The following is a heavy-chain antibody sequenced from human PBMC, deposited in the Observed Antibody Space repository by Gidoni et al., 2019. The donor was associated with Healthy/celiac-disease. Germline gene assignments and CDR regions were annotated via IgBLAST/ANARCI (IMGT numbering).Heavy chain of an antibody. Sequence: QVQLVESGGGVVQPGRSLRLSCAASGFTFRSYGMHWVRQAPGKGLEGVAVISYDGSNKYYADSVKGRFTISRDNSKNTLYLQMNSLRAEDTAVYYCAKDLLAYCGGDCYSTPWFDPWGQGTLVTVSS. J-gene: IGHJ5*02. CDR1: GFTFRSYG. CDR3: AKDLLAYCGGDCYSTPWFDP. V-gene: IGHV3-30*18. D-gene: IGHD2-21*02. CDR2: ISYDGSNK.